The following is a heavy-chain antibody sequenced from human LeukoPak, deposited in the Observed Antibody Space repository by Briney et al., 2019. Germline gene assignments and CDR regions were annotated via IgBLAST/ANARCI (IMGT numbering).Heavy chain of an antibody. D-gene: IGHD3-16*01. CDR3: ARGRGGFGFDY. J-gene: IGHJ4*02. CDR2: IYSSGST. V-gene: IGHV4-4*07. Sequence: SETLSLTCTVSGGSISGYYWSWIRQPAGKGLEWIGRIYSSGSTNYKPSLKSRVTMSVDTSKNQFSLKLSSVTAADTALYYCARGRGGFGFDYWGQGTLVTVSS. CDR1: GGSISGYY.